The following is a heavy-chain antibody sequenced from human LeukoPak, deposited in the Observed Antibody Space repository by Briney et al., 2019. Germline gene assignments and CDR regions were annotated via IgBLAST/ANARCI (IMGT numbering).Heavy chain of an antibody. CDR3: ARDRSSYDILTGYYNPRFDY. V-gene: IGHV3-21*01. CDR1: GFTFSSYS. Sequence: PGGSLRLSCAASGFTFSSYSMNWVRQAPGKGLEWDSSISSSSNYIYYADSVKGRFTISRDNAKNSLYLQMNSLRAEDTAVYYCARDRSSYDILTGYYNPRFDYWGQGTLVTVSS. D-gene: IGHD3-9*01. CDR2: ISSSSNYI. J-gene: IGHJ4*02.